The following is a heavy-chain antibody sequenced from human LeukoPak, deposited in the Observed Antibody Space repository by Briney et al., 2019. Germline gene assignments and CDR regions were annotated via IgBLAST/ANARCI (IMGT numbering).Heavy chain of an antibody. V-gene: IGHV1-8*01. J-gene: IGHJ5*02. CDR1: GYTFTSYD. D-gene: IGHD3-10*01. Sequence: ASVKVSCKASGYTFTSYDINWVRQATGQGLEWMGWMNPNSGNTGYAQKFQGRVTMTRNTSISTAYMELSSLRSEDTAVYYCARAGGSGSYYNVFFGSGHNWFDPWGQGTLVTVSS. CDR3: ARAGGSGSYYNVFFGSGHNWFDP. CDR2: MNPNSGNT.